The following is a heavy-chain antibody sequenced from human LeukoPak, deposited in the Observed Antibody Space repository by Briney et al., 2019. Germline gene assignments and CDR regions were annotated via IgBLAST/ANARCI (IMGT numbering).Heavy chain of an antibody. CDR2: IKSKTDGGTT. V-gene: IGHV3-15*01. Sequence: KPGGSLRLSCAASGFTFSNAWMSWVRQAPGKGLEWVGRIKSKTDGGTTDYAAPVRGRFTISRDDSKNTLYLQMNSLKTEDTAVYYCTTDVNYYDSSGYYPSYFDYWGQGTLVTVSS. CDR3: TTDVNYYDSSGYYPSYFDY. D-gene: IGHD3-22*01. J-gene: IGHJ4*02. CDR1: GFTFSNAW.